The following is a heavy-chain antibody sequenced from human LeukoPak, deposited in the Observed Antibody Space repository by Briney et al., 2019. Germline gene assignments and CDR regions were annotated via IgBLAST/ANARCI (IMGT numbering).Heavy chain of an antibody. Sequence: GGSLRLSCAASGFTFDDYAMHWVRQAPGKGLEWVSLISGDGGSTYYADSVKGRFTISRDNSKNTLYLQMNSLRAEDTAVYYCAKDKSYYGSGRKLFDPWGQGTLVTVS. CDR2: ISGDGGST. D-gene: IGHD3-10*01. V-gene: IGHV3-43*02. CDR3: AKDKSYYGSGRKLFDP. CDR1: GFTFDDYA. J-gene: IGHJ5*02.